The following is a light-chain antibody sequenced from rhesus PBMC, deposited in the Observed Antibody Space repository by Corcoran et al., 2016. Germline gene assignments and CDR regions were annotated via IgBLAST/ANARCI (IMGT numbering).Light chain of an antibody. Sequence: DVVMTQSPLSLPITPGQPASISCRSSQSLVHSNGNTYLSWYQQKPGQPPRRLIYQVSNRDSAVPDRFSGSGAGTDVTLKISRVEAEDVGVYYCGQGTNVPRTFGQGTKVEIK. CDR2: QVS. CDR1: QSLVHSNGNTY. J-gene: IGKJ1*01. V-gene: IGKV2-65*01. CDR3: GQGTNVPRT.